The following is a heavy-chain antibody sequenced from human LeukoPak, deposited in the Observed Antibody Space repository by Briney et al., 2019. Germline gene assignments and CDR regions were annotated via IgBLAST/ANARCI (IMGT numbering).Heavy chain of an antibody. CDR3: ARHVYCGGDCYSGWFDP. V-gene: IGHV4-4*09. D-gene: IGHD2-21*02. Sequence: SETLSLTCTVSGGSISSYYWSWIRQPPGKGLQCIGYIYTSGSTNYNPSLKSRVTISVDTSKNHFSLKLSSVTAADTAVYYCARHVYCGGDCYSGWFDPWGQGTLVTVSS. CDR2: IYTSGST. CDR1: GGSISSYY. J-gene: IGHJ5*02.